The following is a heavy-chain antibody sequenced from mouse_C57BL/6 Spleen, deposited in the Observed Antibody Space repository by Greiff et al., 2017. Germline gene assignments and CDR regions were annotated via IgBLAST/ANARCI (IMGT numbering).Heavy chain of an antibody. CDR1: GYSFTDYN. CDR3: ARTDFGDYYGSSYDWYFDV. D-gene: IGHD1-1*01. V-gene: IGHV1-39*01. J-gene: IGHJ1*03. Sequence: VQLKESGPELVKPGASVKISCKASGYSFTDYNMNWVKQSNGKSLEWIGVINPNYGTTSYNQKFKGKATLTVDQSSSTAYMQLNSLTSEDSAVYYCARTDFGDYYGSSYDWYFDVWGTGTTVTVSS. CDR2: INPNYGTT.